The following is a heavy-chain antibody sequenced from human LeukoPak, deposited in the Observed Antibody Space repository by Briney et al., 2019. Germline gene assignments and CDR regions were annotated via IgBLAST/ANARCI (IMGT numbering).Heavy chain of an antibody. D-gene: IGHD4-17*01. CDR1: GFTFSSYA. CDR3: AKDYGDYVAYPNWFDP. CDR2: ISGSGGST. J-gene: IGHJ5*02. Sequence: GGSLRLSCAASGFTFSSYAMSWVRQAPGKGLEWVSAISGSGGSTYYADSVKGRFTISRDNSKNTLYLQMNSLRAEDTAVYYCAKDYGDYVAYPNWFDPWGQGTLVTVSS. V-gene: IGHV3-23*01.